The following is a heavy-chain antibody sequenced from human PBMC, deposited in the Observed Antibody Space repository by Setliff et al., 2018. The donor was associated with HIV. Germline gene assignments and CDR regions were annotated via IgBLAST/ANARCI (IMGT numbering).Heavy chain of an antibody. D-gene: IGHD3-10*01. CDR1: DYTFTNYG. Sequence: SVKVSCKTSDYTFTNYGIYWVRQAPGQGLEWMGGIIPLVTIANYAQEFQGRVRFTADKSTSTAYMELNSLRSDDTAVYYCARGRYGSGTYWGLYYYYYMDVWGKGTTVTVSS. J-gene: IGHJ6*03. CDR2: IIPLVTIA. V-gene: IGHV1-69*10. CDR3: ARGRYGSGTYWGLYYYYYMDV.